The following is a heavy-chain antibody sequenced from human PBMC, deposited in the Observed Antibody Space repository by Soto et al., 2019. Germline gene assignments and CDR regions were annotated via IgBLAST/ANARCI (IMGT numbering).Heavy chain of an antibody. D-gene: IGHD3-9*01. J-gene: IGHJ5*02. CDR1: GGSFSGYY. Sequence: SETLSLTCAVYGGSFSGYYWSWIRQPPGKGLEWIGEINHSGSTNYNPSLKSRVTISVDTSKNQFSLKLSSVTAADTAVYYCARDILTGYFSSSNGWFDPWGQGTLVTVSS. CDR2: INHSGST. CDR3: ARDILTGYFSSSNGWFDP. V-gene: IGHV4-34*09.